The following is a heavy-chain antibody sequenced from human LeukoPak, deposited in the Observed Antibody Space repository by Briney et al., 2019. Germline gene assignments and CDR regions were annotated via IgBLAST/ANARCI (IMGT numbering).Heavy chain of an antibody. J-gene: IGHJ4*02. D-gene: IGHD6-13*01. CDR3: ARGRIAAAPDY. CDR1: GYTFTSYG. V-gene: IGHV1-8*02. Sequence: ASVKVSCKASGYTFTSYGISWVRQAPGQGLEWMGWMNPNRGNTGYTQKFQGRVTMTRDTSMSTAYMELSSLRSEDTAVYYCARGRIAAAPDYWGQGTLVTVSS. CDR2: MNPNRGNT.